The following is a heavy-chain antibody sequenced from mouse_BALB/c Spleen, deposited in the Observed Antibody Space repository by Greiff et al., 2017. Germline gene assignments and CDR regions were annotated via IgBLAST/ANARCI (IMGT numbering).Heavy chain of an antibody. CDR1: GYTFTDYV. CDR2: IYPGSGST. V-gene: IGHV1-77*01. J-gene: IGHJ4*01. CDR3: ARDAMDY. Sequence: VKLVESGPELVKPGASVKMSCKASGYTFTDYVISWVKQRTGQGLEWIGEIYPGSGSTYYNEKFKGKATLTADKSSNTAYMQLSSLTSEDSAVYFCARDAMDYWGQGTSVTVSS.